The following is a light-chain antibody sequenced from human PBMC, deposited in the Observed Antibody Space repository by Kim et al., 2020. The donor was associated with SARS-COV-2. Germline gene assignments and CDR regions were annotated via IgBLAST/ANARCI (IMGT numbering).Light chain of an antibody. J-gene: IGKJ4*01. CDR2: GAS. V-gene: IGKV3-20*01. Sequence: EIMLTQSPGTLSLSPGERATLSCRASQSVSNSYLAWYQQKPGQAPRLLIYGASSRATGIPDRFSGSGSGTDFTFSISRLEPEDFAVYYCQQYGSSPLTFGGGTKVYIK. CDR1: QSVSNSY. CDR3: QQYGSSPLT.